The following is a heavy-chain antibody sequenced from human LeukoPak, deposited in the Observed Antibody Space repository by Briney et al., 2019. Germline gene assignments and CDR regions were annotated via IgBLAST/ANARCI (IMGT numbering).Heavy chain of an antibody. Sequence: GRSLRLSCAASGFTFSSYGMHWVRQAPGKGLEWVAVISYDGSNKYYADSVKGRFTISRDNSKNTLYLQMNSLRAEDTAVYYCARVPCSGGSCYHYYGMDVWGQGTTVTVSS. CDR2: ISYDGSNK. CDR1: GFTFSSYG. J-gene: IGHJ6*02. CDR3: ARVPCSGGSCYHYYGMDV. D-gene: IGHD2-15*01. V-gene: IGHV3-30*03.